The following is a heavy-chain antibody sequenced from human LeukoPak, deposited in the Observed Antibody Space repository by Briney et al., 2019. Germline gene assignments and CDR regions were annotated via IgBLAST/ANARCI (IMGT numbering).Heavy chain of an antibody. CDR1: GFTFSSYE. CDR2: ISSSGSTI. D-gene: IGHD3-9*01. J-gene: IGHJ4*02. CDR3: AKSMDILTGYLWSLDY. Sequence: GGSLRLSCAASGFTFSSYEMNWVRQAPGKGLEWVSYISSSGSTIYYADPVKGRFTISRDNAKNSLYLQMNSLRAEDTAVYYCAKSMDILTGYLWSLDYWGQGTLVTVSS. V-gene: IGHV3-48*03.